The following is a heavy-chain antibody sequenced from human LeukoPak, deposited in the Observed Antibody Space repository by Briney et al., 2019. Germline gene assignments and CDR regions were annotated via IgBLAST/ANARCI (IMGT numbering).Heavy chain of an antibody. J-gene: IGHJ5*02. V-gene: IGHV1-2*02. D-gene: IGHD2-2*02. CDR1: GYTFTGYY. Sequence: VSVKVSCKASGYTFTGYYMHWVRQAPGQGLEWMGWINPNSGGTNYAQKFQGRVTMTRDTSISTAYMELSRLRSDDTAVYYCARDGSIVVVPAAISWFDPWGQGTLVTVSS. CDR2: INPNSGGT. CDR3: ARDGSIVVVPAAISWFDP.